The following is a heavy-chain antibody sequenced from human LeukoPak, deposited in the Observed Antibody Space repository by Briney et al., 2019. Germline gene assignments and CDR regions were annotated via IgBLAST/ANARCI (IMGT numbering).Heavy chain of an antibody. CDR2: FHNSGTS. V-gene: IGHV4-59*01. J-gene: IGHJ6*02. D-gene: IGHD3-9*01. CDR3: TRTYYDILTGYYMPLDV. Sequence: SETLSLTCTVSDDSISDYYRGGIRQPPGKGLEWIGYFHNSGTSTYNPSLKSRVTISADTSKNQFSLKLNSLTTADTAVYYCTRTYYDILTGYYMPLDVWGQGTTVTVSS. CDR1: DDSISDYY.